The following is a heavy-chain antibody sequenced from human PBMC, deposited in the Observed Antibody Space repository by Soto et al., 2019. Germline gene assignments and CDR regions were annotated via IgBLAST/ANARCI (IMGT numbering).Heavy chain of an antibody. J-gene: IGHJ4*02. Sequence: GGSLRLSCAASGFTFSSYSMVWVRQAPGKGLEWVSYIFTTGTTMYYADSVKGRFTVSRDNAKNSVFLLLNSLRAEDTAVYYCARDKDWAFDYWGQGTLVTVSS. CDR2: IFTTGTTM. CDR3: ARDKDWAFDY. V-gene: IGHV3-48*04. CDR1: GFTFSSYS. D-gene: IGHD3-9*01.